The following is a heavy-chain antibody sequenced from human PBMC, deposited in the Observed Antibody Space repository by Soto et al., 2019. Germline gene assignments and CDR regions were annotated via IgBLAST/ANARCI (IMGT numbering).Heavy chain of an antibody. Sequence: GGSLRLSCAASGFPFSSYAMIWVRQAPGKGLEWVSAISGSGGSTYYADSVKGRFTISRDNSKNTLYLQMNSLRAEDTAVYYCANFIVGATKVGWFDPWGQGTLVTVSS. V-gene: IGHV3-23*01. D-gene: IGHD1-26*01. CDR3: ANFIVGATKVGWFDP. CDR1: GFPFSSYA. J-gene: IGHJ5*02. CDR2: ISGSGGST.